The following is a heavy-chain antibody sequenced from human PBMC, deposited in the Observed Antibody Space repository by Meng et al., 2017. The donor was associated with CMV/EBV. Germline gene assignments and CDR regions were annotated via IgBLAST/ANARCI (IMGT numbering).Heavy chain of an antibody. J-gene: IGHJ4*02. CDR1: GFTFSSYA. CDR3: AKGGSLRYFDWYPVDY. Sequence: SCAASGFTFSSYAMSWVRQAPGKGLEWVSVIYSGGSSTYYADSVKGRFTISRDNSKNTLCLQMNSLRAEDTAVYYCAKGGSLRYFDWYPVDYWGQGTLVTVSS. D-gene: IGHD3-9*01. V-gene: IGHV3-23*03. CDR2: IYSGGSST.